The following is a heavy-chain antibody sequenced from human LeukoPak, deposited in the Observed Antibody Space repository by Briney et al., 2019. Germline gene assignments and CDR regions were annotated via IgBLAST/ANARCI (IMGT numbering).Heavy chain of an antibody. J-gene: IGHJ6*02. Sequence: PSETLSLTCTVSGGSISSYYWSWIRQPPGKGLEWIGYIYYSGSTNYNPSLKSRATISVDTSKNQFSLKLSSVTAADTAVYYCARESPAKYGMDVWGQGTTVTVSS. CDR2: IYYSGST. V-gene: IGHV4-59*01. D-gene: IGHD2-2*01. CDR3: ARESPAKYGMDV. CDR1: GGSISSYY.